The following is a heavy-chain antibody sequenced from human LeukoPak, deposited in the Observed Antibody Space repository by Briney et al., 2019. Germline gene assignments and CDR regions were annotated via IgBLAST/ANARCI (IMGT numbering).Heavy chain of an antibody. Sequence: SETLSLTCTVSGGSISSSSYYWGWIRQPPGKGLEWIGSIYYSGSTYYNPSLKSRVTISVDTSKNQFSLRLSSVTAADTAVYYCVRVDNGGNYFDYWGQGTLVTVSS. D-gene: IGHD4-23*01. V-gene: IGHV4-39*07. CDR3: VRVDNGGNYFDY. CDR2: IYYSGST. J-gene: IGHJ4*02. CDR1: GGSISSSSYY.